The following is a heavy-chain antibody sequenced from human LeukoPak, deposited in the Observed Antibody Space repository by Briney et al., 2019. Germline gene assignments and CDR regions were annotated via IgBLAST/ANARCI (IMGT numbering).Heavy chain of an antibody. D-gene: IGHD2-2*01. CDR3: ARDHRTRGAFDI. CDR1: GFTFSSYG. J-gene: IGHJ3*02. V-gene: IGHV3-30*02. Sequence: GGSLRLSCAASGFTFSSYGMHWVRQAPGKGLKWVAFIRYDGSNKYYVDSVKGRFTISRDNSKNTLYLQMNSLRAEDTAVHYRARDHRTRGAFDIWGQGTMVTVSS. CDR2: IRYDGSNK.